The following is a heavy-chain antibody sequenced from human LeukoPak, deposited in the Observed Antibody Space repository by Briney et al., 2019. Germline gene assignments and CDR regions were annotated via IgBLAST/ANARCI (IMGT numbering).Heavy chain of an antibody. CDR1: GFIFSNYA. V-gene: IGHV3-23*01. CDR3: AKSRSDVSSCYNY. D-gene: IGHD2-15*01. Sequence: PGGALRLSCAASGFIFSNYAMSWVRQAPGKGLEWVSAISGSDDNTYYADSVRGRFTISRDNSKNTLYLQMNSLRAEDTAIYFCAKSRSDVSSCYNYWGQGTLVTVSS. CDR2: ISGSDDNT. J-gene: IGHJ4*02.